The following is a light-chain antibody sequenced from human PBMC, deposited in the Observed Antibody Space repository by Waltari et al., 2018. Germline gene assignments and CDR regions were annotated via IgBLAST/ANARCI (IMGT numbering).Light chain of an antibody. CDR2: DVS. J-gene: IGLJ3*02. V-gene: IGLV2-14*03. CDR1: TRDVGSHNS. Sequence: QSAPTQPASVSGSPGQSITISCTGTTRDVGSHNSVSWYQDHPGQGPKVIIYDVSDRPSGVSARFSGSKSGNTASLTISGLQAEDEADYYCSSQSSNNVVLFGGGTKVTVL. CDR3: SSQSSNNVVL.